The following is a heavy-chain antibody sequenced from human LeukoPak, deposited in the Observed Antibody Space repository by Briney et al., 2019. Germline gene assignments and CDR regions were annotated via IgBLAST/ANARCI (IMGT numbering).Heavy chain of an antibody. CDR3: ARGPSGYHNT. CDR2: ISYDGSNK. D-gene: IGHD5-12*01. CDR1: GFTFSNYA. J-gene: IGHJ4*02. Sequence: GGSLRLSCAASGFTFSNYAMHWVRQAPGKGLEWVAVISYDGSNKNYGDSVKGRFTISRDNSKNTLYLQMNSLRAEDTAVYYCARGPSGYHNTGGQGTLVTVSS. V-gene: IGHV3-30*14.